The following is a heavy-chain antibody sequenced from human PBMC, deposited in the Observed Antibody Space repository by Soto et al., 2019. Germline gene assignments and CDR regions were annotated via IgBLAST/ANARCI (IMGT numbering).Heavy chain of an antibody. CDR1: GGSISSSSYY. CDR3: ARLGTAVVPADP. CDR2: IYYSGST. J-gene: IGHJ5*02. V-gene: IGHV4-39*01. Sequence: SETLSLTCTVSGGSISSSSYYWGWIRQPPGKGLEWIGSIYYSGSTYYNPSLKSRVTISVDTSKNQFSLKLSSVTAADTAVYYCARLGTAVVPADPWGQGTLVTVSS. D-gene: IGHD2-2*01.